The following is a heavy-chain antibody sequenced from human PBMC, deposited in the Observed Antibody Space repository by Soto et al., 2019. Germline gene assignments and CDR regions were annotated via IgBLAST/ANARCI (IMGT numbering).Heavy chain of an antibody. CDR2: FDPEDGET. CDR1: GYTLTELS. CDR3: ATVQGPLINYGDCAFDY. D-gene: IGHD4-17*01. J-gene: IGHJ4*02. V-gene: IGHV1-24*01. Sequence: AASVKVSCKVSGYTLTELSMHWVRQAPGKGLEWMGGFDPEDGETIYAQKFQGRVTMTEDTSTDTAYMELSSLRSEDTAVYYCATVQGPLINYGDCAFDYWGQGTLVTVSS.